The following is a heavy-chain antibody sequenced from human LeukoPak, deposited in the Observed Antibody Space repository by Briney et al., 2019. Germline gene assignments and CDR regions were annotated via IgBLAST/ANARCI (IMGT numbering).Heavy chain of an antibody. CDR2: ISNSGNRT. J-gene: IGHJ4*02. CDR1: GFNFSDSY. Sequence: GGSLRLSCEATGFNFSDSYMTWVRQLPGKGLEWVSYISNSGNRTYYAASVRGRFTISRDNSKNTLYLQMNSLRAEDTAVYYCARTSSSWYAGDYWGQGTLVTVSS. D-gene: IGHD6-13*01. CDR3: ARTSSSWYAGDY. V-gene: IGHV3-11*01.